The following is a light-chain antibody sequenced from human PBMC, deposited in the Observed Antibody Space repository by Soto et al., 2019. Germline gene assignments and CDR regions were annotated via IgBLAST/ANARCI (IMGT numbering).Light chain of an antibody. V-gene: IGKV4-1*01. CDR2: WAS. J-gene: IGKJ4*01. Sequence: DIVMTQSPDSLAASLGERATINCNSSQTVLYSSNNKNYLAWYQQKPGQPPKLLIYWASTRQAGVPDRFSGSGSGTEFTLTISSLQAEDVAVYYCQQHYSTPLTFGGGTKVELK. CDR1: QTVLYSSNNKNY. CDR3: QQHYSTPLT.